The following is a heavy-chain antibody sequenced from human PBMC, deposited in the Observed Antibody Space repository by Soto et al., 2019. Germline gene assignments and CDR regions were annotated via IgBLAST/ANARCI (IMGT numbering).Heavy chain of an antibody. CDR2: ISSSSTTI. CDR1: GFTFSSYS. V-gene: IGHV3-48*02. D-gene: IGHD6-6*01. Sequence: GGSLRLSCAASGFTFSSYSMNWVRQAPGKGLEWLSYISSSSTTIYYTDSVEGRFTISRDNAKNSRYLQMNSLRDEDSAVYFCARPIPRHDACDIWGQGTMVTVS. CDR3: ARPIPRHDACDI. J-gene: IGHJ3*02.